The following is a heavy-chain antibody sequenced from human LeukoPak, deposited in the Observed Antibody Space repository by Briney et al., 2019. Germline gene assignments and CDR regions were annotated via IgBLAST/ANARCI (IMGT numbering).Heavy chain of an antibody. CDR2: IYYSGST. D-gene: IGHD3-16*01. CDR1: GGSISSYF. V-gene: IGHV4-59*01. Sequence: SETLSLTCTVSGGSISSYFCTWIRQPPGKGLEWIGYIYYSGSTKYNPSLKSRVTISVDTSKNQCSLKLSSVTAADTAVYYCARSSMMDGFDIWGQGTMVTVSS. J-gene: IGHJ3*02. CDR3: ARSSMMDGFDI.